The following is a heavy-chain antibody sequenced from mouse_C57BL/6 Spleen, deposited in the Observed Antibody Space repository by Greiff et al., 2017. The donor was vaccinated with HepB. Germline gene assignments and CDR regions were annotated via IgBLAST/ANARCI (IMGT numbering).Heavy chain of an antibody. V-gene: IGHV7-3*01. J-gene: IGHJ2*01. CDR2: IRNKANGYTT. Sequence: EVKLMESGGGLVQPGGSLSLSCAASGFTFTDYYMSWVRQPPGKALEWLGFIRNKANGYTTEYSASVKGRFTISRDNSQSILYLQMNALRAEDSATYYCARSLANWDVGFDYWGQGTTLTVSS. D-gene: IGHD4-1*01. CDR3: ARSLANWDVGFDY. CDR1: GFTFTDYY.